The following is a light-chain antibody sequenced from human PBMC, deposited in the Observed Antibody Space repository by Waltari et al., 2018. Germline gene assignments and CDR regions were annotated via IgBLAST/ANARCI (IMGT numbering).Light chain of an antibody. J-gene: IGLJ2*01. CDR3: SSYASSK. Sequence: QSALTQPASVSGSPGQTITISCTGTSSDIGGHNYVSWYQQHPGKAPKLMIYDVVKRPSVVSNRFSVSKSGNTASLTISGLQAEDDAIYYCSSYASSKFGGGTKLTVL. CDR1: SSDIGGHNY. CDR2: DVV. V-gene: IGLV2-14*01.